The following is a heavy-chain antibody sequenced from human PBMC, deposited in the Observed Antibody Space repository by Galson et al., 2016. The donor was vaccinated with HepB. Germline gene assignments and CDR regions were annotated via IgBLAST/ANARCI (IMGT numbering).Heavy chain of an antibody. J-gene: IGHJ4*02. D-gene: IGHD2-21*02. Sequence: SLRLSCAASGFNFNTYAMNWVRQAPGKGLEWVSSIRSSSSYIHYADSVTGRFTISRDNAKNSLYLQMNSLRGEDTAVYYCARGRDFFGFDSWGQGTLVTVSS. CDR3: ARGRDFFGFDS. CDR2: IRSSSSYI. CDR1: GFNFNTYA. V-gene: IGHV3-21*01.